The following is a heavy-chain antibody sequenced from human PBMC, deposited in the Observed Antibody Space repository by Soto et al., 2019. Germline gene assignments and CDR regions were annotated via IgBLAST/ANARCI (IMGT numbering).Heavy chain of an antibody. V-gene: IGHV4-31*03. CDR3: AREGGIVEANVADY. Sequence: PSETLSLTCTVSGGSISSGGYYWSWIRQHPGKGLEWIGYIYYSGSTYYNPSLKSRVTISVDTSKNQFSLKLSSVTAADTAVYYCAREGGIVEANVADYRGQGTLDTVSA. CDR1: GGSISSGGYY. CDR2: IYYSGST. D-gene: IGHD1-26*01. J-gene: IGHJ4*02.